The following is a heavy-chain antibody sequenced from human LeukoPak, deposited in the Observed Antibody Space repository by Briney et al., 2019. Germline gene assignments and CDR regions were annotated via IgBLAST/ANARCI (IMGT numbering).Heavy chain of an antibody. V-gene: IGHV4-34*01. J-gene: IGHJ4*02. Sequence: KASETLSLTCAVYGGSFSGYYWSWIRQPPGKGLEWIGEINHSGSTNYNASLKSRVTISVDTSKNQFSLKLSSVTAADTAVYYCAVAIAAAGTAFDYWGQGTLVTVSS. D-gene: IGHD6-13*01. CDR1: GGSFSGYY. CDR2: INHSGST. CDR3: AVAIAAAGTAFDY.